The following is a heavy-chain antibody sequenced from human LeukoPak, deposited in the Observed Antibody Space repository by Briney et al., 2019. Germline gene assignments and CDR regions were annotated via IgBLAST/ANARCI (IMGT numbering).Heavy chain of an antibody. CDR1: GFTFSSYG. D-gene: IGHD6-6*01. CDR2: IRYDGSNK. CDR3: AKGPRAARPGNWFDP. J-gene: IGHJ5*02. V-gene: IGHV3-30*02. Sequence: PGGSLRLSCAASGFTFSSYGIHWVRQAPGKGLEWVAFIRYDGSNKYHADSVKGRFTISRDNSKNTLYLQMNSLRAEDTAVYYCAKGPRAARPGNWFDPWGQGTLVTVSS.